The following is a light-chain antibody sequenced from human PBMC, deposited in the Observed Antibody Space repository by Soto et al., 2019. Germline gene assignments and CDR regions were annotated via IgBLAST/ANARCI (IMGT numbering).Light chain of an antibody. J-gene: IGKJ3*01. CDR1: QSVRRY. Sequence: EIVLTQSPATLSLSPGERATLSCRASQSVRRYLVWYQQKPGQAPRLLIYDASNRATGIPARFSGSGSGTDFTLTISSLEPEDFAVYYCQQRSNWPRGFTFGPGTKVDIK. CDR2: DAS. CDR3: QQRSNWPRGFT. V-gene: IGKV3-11*01.